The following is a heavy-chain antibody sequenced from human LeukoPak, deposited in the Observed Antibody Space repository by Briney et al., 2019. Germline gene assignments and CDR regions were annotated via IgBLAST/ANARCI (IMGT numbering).Heavy chain of an antibody. J-gene: IGHJ4*02. Sequence: PSETLSLTCTVSGGSISSGDYYWSWIRQPPGKGLEWVRYIYYSGSTYYNPSLKSRVTISVDTSKNQFSLKLSSVTAADTAVYYCASGPTMRGIVVVPAAIVSWGQGTLVTVSS. D-gene: IGHD2-2*01. CDR2: IYYSGST. CDR1: GGSISSGDYY. V-gene: IGHV4-30-4*08. CDR3: ASGPTMRGIVVVPAAIVS.